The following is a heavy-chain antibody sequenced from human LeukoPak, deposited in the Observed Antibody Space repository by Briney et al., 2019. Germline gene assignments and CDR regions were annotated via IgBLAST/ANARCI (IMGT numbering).Heavy chain of an antibody. CDR1: GGTFSSYA. V-gene: IGHV1-69*05. CDR3: ASDPRSRAD. Sequence: ASVKVSCKASGGTFSSYAISWVRQAPGQGLEWMGGIIPIFGTANYAQKLQGRVTMTTDTSTSTAYMELRSLRSDDTAVYYCASDPRSRADWGQGTLVTVSS. J-gene: IGHJ4*02. CDR2: IIPIFGTA. D-gene: IGHD1-26*01.